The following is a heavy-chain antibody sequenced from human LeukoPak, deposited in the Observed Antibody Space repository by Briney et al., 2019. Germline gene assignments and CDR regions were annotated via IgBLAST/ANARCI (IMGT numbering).Heavy chain of an antibody. CDR1: GGSISSYY. CDR3: ARTTGHFDY. J-gene: IGHJ4*02. D-gene: IGHD2-8*02. CDR2: ISYGGST. V-gene: IGHV4-59*12. Sequence: KPSETLSLTCTVSGGSISSYYWTWIRQPPGRGLEWVGYISYGGSTNYNPSLKSRVTISVDTSTNQFSLQLNSVGPEDTAVYYCARTTGHFDYWGQGTLVTVSS.